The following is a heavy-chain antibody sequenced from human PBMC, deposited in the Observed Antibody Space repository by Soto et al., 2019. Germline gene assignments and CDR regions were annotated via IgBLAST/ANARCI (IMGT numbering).Heavy chain of an antibody. J-gene: IGHJ3*02. V-gene: IGHV1-46*01. D-gene: IGHD3-3*01. CDR3: ASTTYYDFWSGGEAFDI. CDR2: INPSGGST. CDR1: GYTFTSYY. Sequence: ASVKVSCKASGYTFTSYYMHWVRQAPGQGLEWMGIINPSGGSTSYAQRFQGRVTMTRDTSTSTVYMELSSLRSEDTAVYYCASTTYYDFWSGGEAFDIWGQGTMVTVSS.